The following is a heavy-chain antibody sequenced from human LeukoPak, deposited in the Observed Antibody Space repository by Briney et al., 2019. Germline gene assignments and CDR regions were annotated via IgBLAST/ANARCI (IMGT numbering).Heavy chain of an antibody. Sequence: HAGGSLRLSCAASGFTFSSYSMDWVRQAPGKGLEWVAVISYDASNKYYADSVKGRFTISRDNSKNTLYLQMNSLRAEDTAVYYCARFFDSSFDWGQGALVTVSS. J-gene: IGHJ4*02. CDR2: ISYDASNK. CDR3: ARFFDSSFD. V-gene: IGHV3-30*03. D-gene: IGHD3-22*01. CDR1: GFTFSSYS.